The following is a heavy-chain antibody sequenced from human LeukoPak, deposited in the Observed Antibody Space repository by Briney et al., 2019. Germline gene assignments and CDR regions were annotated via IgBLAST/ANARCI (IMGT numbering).Heavy chain of an antibody. CDR3: ARHGTTFDAFDI. CDR2: IYTTGST. Sequence: PSETLSLTCTVSGGSISSYYWSWIRQPAGKGLEWIGLIYTTGSTNCNPSLKSRVTISVDTSKNQFSLKLSSVTAADTAVYYCARHGTTFDAFDIWGQGTMVTVSS. J-gene: IGHJ3*02. CDR1: GGSISSYY. V-gene: IGHV4-4*07. D-gene: IGHD2/OR15-2a*01.